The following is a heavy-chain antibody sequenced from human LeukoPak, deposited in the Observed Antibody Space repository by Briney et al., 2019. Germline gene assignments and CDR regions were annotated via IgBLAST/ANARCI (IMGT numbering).Heavy chain of an antibody. Sequence: SVKVSCKASGGTFTNYAINWVRQAPGQGLEWMGRIIPIFGTSNYAQRFQGRVTITADESTSTAYMELSSLRSDDTAVYYCARLHGDYEVRWFDPWGQGTLVTVSS. CDR3: ARLHGDYEVRWFDP. V-gene: IGHV1-69*13. CDR1: GGTFTNYA. D-gene: IGHD4-17*01. CDR2: IIPIFGTS. J-gene: IGHJ5*02.